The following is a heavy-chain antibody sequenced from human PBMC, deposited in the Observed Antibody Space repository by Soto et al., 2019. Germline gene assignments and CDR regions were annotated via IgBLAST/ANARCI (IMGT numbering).Heavy chain of an antibody. CDR1: GFTFSSYS. Sequence: EVQLVESGGGLVKPGGSLRLSCAASGFTFSSYSMNWVRQAPGKGLEWVSSISSSSSYIYYADSVKGLFTISRDNAKNSLYLQMHGLRSEGTVVFCWARAGLGDLVVFGWFEPWGQGTLVTVSS. CDR3: ARAGLGDLVVFGWFEP. J-gene: IGHJ5*02. CDR2: ISSSSSYI. D-gene: IGHD2-15*01. V-gene: IGHV3-21*01.